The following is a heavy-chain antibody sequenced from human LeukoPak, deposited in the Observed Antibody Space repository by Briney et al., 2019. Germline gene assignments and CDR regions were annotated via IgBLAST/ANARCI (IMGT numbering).Heavy chain of an antibody. Sequence: PSETLSLTCSVSGGSVSNTNYYWGWIRQPPGKGLEWIGSAFYTGSNYYSPSLKSRVTISVDTSKNRFSLGLSSVTAADTAVYWCARQNVDTAMIIDYWGQGILVTVSS. D-gene: IGHD5-18*01. J-gene: IGHJ4*02. V-gene: IGHV4-39*01. CDR2: AFYTGSN. CDR3: ARQNVDTAMIIDY. CDR1: GGSVSNTNYY.